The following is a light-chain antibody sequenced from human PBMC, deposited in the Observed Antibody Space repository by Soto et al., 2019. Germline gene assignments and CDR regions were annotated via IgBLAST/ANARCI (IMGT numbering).Light chain of an antibody. J-gene: IGKJ1*01. CDR3: QHYSSSPLSWT. Sequence: IVLTQSPGTLSLSPADRATLSCRASQSINIKYLAWYQQKPGQAPRLLIYGASSRATGIPDRLSGSGSGTNFTLTISRLEPEDFAVYYCQHYSSSPLSWTFGQGTKVELK. V-gene: IGKV3-20*01. CDR2: GAS. CDR1: QSINIKY.